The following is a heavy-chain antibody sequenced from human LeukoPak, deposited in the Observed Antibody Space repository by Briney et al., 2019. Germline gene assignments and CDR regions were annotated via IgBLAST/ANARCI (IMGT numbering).Heavy chain of an antibody. CDR3: ARVDIVARGARGYAFDI. Sequence: ASVKVSCTASGYTFTGYYMHWVRQAPGQGLEWMGWINPNSGGTNYAQKFQGRVTMTRDTSISTAYMELSRLRSDDTAVYYCARVDIVARGARGYAFDIWGQGTMVTVSS. D-gene: IGHD5-12*01. V-gene: IGHV1-2*02. CDR1: GYTFTGYY. J-gene: IGHJ3*02. CDR2: INPNSGGT.